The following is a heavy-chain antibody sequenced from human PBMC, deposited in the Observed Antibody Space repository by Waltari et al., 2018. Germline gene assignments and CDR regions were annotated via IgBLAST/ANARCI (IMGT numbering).Heavy chain of an antibody. CDR1: GGSISSSSYY. CDR3: ARLSGSVWGSYRYTYYYYYMDV. D-gene: IGHD3-16*02. V-gene: IGHV4-39*01. J-gene: IGHJ6*03. Sequence: QLQLQESGPGLVKPSETLSLTCTVSGGSISSSSYYWGWIRQPPGKGLEWIGSIYYSGRTYYNPSLKSRVTISVDTSKNQFSLKLSSVTAADTAVYYCARLSGSVWGSYRYTYYYYYMDVWGKGTTVTVSS. CDR2: IYYSGRT.